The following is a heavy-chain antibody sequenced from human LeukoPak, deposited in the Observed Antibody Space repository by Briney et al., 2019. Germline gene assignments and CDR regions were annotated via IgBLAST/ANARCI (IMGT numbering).Heavy chain of an antibody. V-gene: IGHV3-64D*09. Sequence: PGGSLRLSCSASGFIFSNYAMHWVRQAPGKGLQYVSSISSNGGSTYYADSVKGRFTISRDNSKNTLSLQMSSLRAEGTAVYYCVGYSYAWRPYYYYYGMDTWGQGTTVTVSS. D-gene: IGHD5-18*01. CDR1: GFIFSNYA. J-gene: IGHJ6*02. CDR2: ISSNGGST. CDR3: VGYSYAWRPYYYYYGMDT.